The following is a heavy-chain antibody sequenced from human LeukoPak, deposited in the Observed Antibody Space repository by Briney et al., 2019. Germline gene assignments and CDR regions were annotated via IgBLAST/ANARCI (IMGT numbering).Heavy chain of an antibody. Sequence: PGGSLRLSCAASGFTFSSYAMSWVRQAPGKGLEWVSAISGSGGSTYYADSVKGRFTISRDNSKNTLYLQMNSLRAEDTAVYYCAKETYHHYGSGSYSDYWGQGTLVTVSS. CDR2: ISGSGGST. CDR1: GFTFSSYA. J-gene: IGHJ4*02. CDR3: AKETYHHYGSGSYSDY. D-gene: IGHD3-10*01. V-gene: IGHV3-23*01.